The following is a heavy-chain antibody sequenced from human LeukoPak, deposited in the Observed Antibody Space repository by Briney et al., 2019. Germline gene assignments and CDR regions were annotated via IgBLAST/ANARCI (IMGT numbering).Heavy chain of an antibody. CDR1: GFTFSSYS. D-gene: IGHD3-22*01. CDR2: ISSSSSYI. Sequence: GGSLRLSCAASGFTFSSYSMNWVGQAPGKGLEGVSSISSSSSYIYYADSVKGRFTISRDNAKNSLYLQMNSLRAEDTAVYYCARGYYDSSGYCDYWGQGTLVTVSS. V-gene: IGHV3-21*01. J-gene: IGHJ4*02. CDR3: ARGYYDSSGYCDY.